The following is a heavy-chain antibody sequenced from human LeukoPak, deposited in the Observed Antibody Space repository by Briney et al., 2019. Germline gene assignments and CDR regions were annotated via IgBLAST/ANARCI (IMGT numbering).Heavy chain of an antibody. J-gene: IGHJ4*02. D-gene: IGHD1-26*01. CDR3: ARGRGIVGARTFGY. CDR2: INHSGST. CDR1: GGSFSGYY. V-gene: IGHV4-34*01. Sequence: KPSETLSLTCAVYGGSFSGYYWSWIRQPPGKGLEWIGEINHSGSTNYNPSLKSRVTISVDTSKNQFSLKLSSVTAADTAVYYCARGRGIVGARTFGYWGQGTLVTVSS.